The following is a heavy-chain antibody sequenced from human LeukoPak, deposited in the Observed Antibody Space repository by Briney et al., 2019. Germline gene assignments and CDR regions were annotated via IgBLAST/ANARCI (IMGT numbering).Heavy chain of an antibody. Sequence: PGGSLRLSCAGSGFTFRDWMSWLRQAPGKGPEGVAHTKPDGSEKYYVDSVKGRFIISRDDARNSLSLQMNTLRAEDTAVYYCAGSFGDVKNFWGQGTLVTVSS. D-gene: IGHD3-10*01. J-gene: IGHJ4*01. CDR2: TKPDGSEK. V-gene: IGHV3-7*01. CDR1: GFTFRDW. CDR3: AGSFGDVKNF.